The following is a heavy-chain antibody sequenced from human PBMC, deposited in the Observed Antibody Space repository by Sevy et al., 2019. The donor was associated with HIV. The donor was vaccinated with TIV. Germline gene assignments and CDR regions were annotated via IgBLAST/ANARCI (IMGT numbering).Heavy chain of an antibody. CDR1: GFTFSTYG. V-gene: IGHV3-30*02. Sequence: GGSLRLSCAASGFTFSTYGMHWVRQAPGRGLEWVAFMRFDGTIKYHTDSVKGRFTISRDNSKNTLYLQMNSLKTEDTAVCFCAKDLHIVVVPAAIDYYYGIDFWGQGTTVTVSS. CDR2: MRFDGTIK. J-gene: IGHJ6*02. D-gene: IGHD2-2*01. CDR3: AKDLHIVVVPAAIDYYYGIDF.